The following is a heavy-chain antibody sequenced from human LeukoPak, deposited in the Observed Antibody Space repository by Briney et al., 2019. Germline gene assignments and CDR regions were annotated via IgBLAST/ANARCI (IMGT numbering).Heavy chain of an antibody. J-gene: IGHJ4*02. Sequence: AGGSLRLSCGGSGFTFKSFSMYWVRQAPGKGLEWVSDISSNSGIKSYADSVKGRFTISRDNAKNSLYLQMNSLRAEDTAVYYCARAYDFWSGPGGYWGQGTLVTVSS. D-gene: IGHD3-3*01. V-gene: IGHV3-48*01. CDR3: ARAYDFWSGPGGY. CDR2: ISSNSGIK. CDR1: GFTFKSFS.